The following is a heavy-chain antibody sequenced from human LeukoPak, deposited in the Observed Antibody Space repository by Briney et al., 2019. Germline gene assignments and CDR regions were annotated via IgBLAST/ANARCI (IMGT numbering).Heavy chain of an antibody. CDR2: INPSGDGT. V-gene: IGHV1-46*01. D-gene: IGHD1-14*01. CDR1: GHTFTTYY. J-gene: IGHJ5*02. CDR3: AKETPNTGWFDP. Sequence: GASVKVSCKASGHTFTTYYVHLVRQAPGQGLEWMGVINPSGDGTNYPQRFQGRVTLTRDTSTSTVYMELTSLRSEDTAMYCCAKETPNTGWFDPWGQGTLVTVSS.